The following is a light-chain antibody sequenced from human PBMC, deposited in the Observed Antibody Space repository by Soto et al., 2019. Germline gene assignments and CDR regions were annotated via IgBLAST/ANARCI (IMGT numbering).Light chain of an antibody. Sequence: EVVLRRPTGTLTLSPGERATLSCRASQSVSSSYLSWYQQKPGQAPRLLICGACNRATGIPDRFSGRGSGTDFTLPISRLEPEDFAGHYCQQHGSAGTFG. V-gene: IGKV3-20*01. CDR1: QSVSSSY. J-gene: IGKJ1*01. CDR3: QQHGSAGT. CDR2: GAC.